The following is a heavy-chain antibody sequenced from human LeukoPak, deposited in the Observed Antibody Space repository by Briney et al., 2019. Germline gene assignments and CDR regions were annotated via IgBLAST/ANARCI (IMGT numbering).Heavy chain of an antibody. CDR2: ISYDGSNK. CDR3: ARRAGFVY. V-gene: IGHV3-30*14. J-gene: IGHJ4*02. CDR1: GFTFSSYA. Sequence: QAGGSLRLSCAASGFTFSSYAMHWVRQAPGKGLEWVAVISYDGSNKYYADSVKGRFTISRDNSKNTLYLQMNSLRAEDTAVYYCARRAGFVYWGQGTLVTVSS.